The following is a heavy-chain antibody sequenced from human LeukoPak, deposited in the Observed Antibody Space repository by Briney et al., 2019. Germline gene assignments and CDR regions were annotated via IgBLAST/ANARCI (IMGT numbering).Heavy chain of an antibody. D-gene: IGHD4-17*01. J-gene: IGHJ4*02. CDR2: ISGSGGST. Sequence: PGGSLRLSCAASGFTFSSYAMSWVRQAPGKGLEWVSAISGSGGSTYYADPVKGRFTISRDNSKNTLYLQMNSLRAEDTAVYYCAKTPTVTHPPDGFDYWGQGTLVTVSS. CDR3: AKTPTVTHPPDGFDY. V-gene: IGHV3-23*01. CDR1: GFTFSSYA.